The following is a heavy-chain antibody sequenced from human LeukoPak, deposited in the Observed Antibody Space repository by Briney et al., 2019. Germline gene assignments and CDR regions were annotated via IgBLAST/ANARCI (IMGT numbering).Heavy chain of an antibody. V-gene: IGHV1-18*01. CDR1: GYTFTSYG. Sequence: ASVKVSCKASGYTFTSYGISWVRQAPGQGLEWMGWISAYNGNTNYAQKLQGRVTMTTDTSTSTVYMELSSLRSEDTAVYYCARLRTQTVLVGKARPYDRDHDKNWFDPWGQGTLVTVSS. CDR2: ISAYNGNT. J-gene: IGHJ5*02. CDR3: ARLRTQTVLVGKARPYDRDHDKNWFDP. D-gene: IGHD5-18*01.